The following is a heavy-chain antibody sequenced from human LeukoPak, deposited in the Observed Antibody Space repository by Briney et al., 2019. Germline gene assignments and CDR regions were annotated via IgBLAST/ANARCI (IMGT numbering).Heavy chain of an antibody. CDR3: ASARIAAAVTHAFDI. Sequence: SETLSLTCAVYGGSFSGYYWSWIRQPPGKGLEWIGEINHSGSTNYNPSLKSRVTISVDKSKNQSSLKLSSVTAADTAVYYCASARIAAAVTHAFDIWGQGTMVTVSS. CDR2: INHSGST. V-gene: IGHV4-34*01. CDR1: GGSFSGYY. J-gene: IGHJ3*02. D-gene: IGHD6-13*01.